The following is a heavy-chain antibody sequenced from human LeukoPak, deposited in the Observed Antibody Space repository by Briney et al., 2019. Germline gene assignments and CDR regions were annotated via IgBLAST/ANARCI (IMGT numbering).Heavy chain of an antibody. CDR3: ARGRHSYESSDYYYEGDAFDI. CDR2: INPSGDST. D-gene: IGHD3-22*01. J-gene: IGHJ3*02. V-gene: IGHV1-46*01. CDR1: GDTFTSYY. Sequence: PRASVKVSCKASGDTFTSYYMHWVRQAPGQGLEWMGIINPSGDSTSSAQTFQGRVTMTRDMSTSTVYMALSSLRTEDTAVYYCARGRHSYESSDYYYEGDAFDIWGQGTMVTVSS.